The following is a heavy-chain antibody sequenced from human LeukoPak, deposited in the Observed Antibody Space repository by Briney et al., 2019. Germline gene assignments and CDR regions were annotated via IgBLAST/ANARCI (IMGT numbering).Heavy chain of an antibody. V-gene: IGHV4-4*07. J-gene: IGHJ2*01. D-gene: IGHD3-9*01. CDR2: IYTSGST. Sequence: PSETLSLTCTVSAGFISSYYWSWIRQPAGKGLEWIGRIYTSGSTNYNPSLKSRVTMSVDTSKNQFSLKLSSVTAADTAVYYCARTTGFRNWYFNHWGRRTLVTVSS. CDR1: AGFISSYY. CDR3: ARTTGFRNWYFNH.